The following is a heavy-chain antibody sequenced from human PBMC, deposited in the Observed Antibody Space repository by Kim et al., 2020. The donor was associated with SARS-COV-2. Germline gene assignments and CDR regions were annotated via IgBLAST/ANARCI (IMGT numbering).Heavy chain of an antibody. V-gene: IGHV4-39*01. J-gene: IGHJ5*02. Sequence: SETLPLTCTVSGGSISSSSYYWGWIRQPPGKGLEWIGSIYYSGSTYYNPSLKSRVTISVDTSKNQFSLKLSSVTAADTAVYYCARHGRITMVRGDTVGRWFDPWGQGTLVTVSS. D-gene: IGHD3-10*01. CDR1: GGSISSSSYY. CDR3: ARHGRITMVRGDTVGRWFDP. CDR2: IYYSGST.